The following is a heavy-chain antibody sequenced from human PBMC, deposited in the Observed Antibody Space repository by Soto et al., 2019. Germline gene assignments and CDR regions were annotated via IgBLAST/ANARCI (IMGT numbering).Heavy chain of an antibody. J-gene: IGHJ5*02. D-gene: IGHD3-10*01. Sequence: SQTLSLTCDISGDSVSSYSAAWNWIRQSPSGGLEWLGRTYYRSRFFSDYAESVKSRIIINPDTSKNQFSLQLKSVTPEGTAVYYCVRDRYSSSGWFDPWGQGTPVTVSS. CDR1: GDSVSSYSAA. V-gene: IGHV6-1*01. CDR3: VRDRYSSSGWFDP. CDR2: TYYRSRFFS.